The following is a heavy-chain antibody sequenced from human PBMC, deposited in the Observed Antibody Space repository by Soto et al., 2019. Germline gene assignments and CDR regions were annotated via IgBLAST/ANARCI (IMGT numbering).Heavy chain of an antibody. CDR3: AHSPWGAAPDY. V-gene: IGHV2-5*01. CDR2: IYWNDDK. CDR1: GFSVSARGVG. Sequence: SGPTLVNPTQTLTLTCALSGFSVSARGVGVGWIRQPPGKALEWLAIIYWNDDKLYRPSLQSRLTITKDTSKNQVVLTMTNMGPVDTAKYYCAHSPWGAAPDYWGQGTPVTVSS. D-gene: IGHD3-16*01. J-gene: IGHJ4*02.